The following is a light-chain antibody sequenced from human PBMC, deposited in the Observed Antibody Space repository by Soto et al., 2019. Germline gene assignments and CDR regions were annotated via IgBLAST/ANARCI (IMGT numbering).Light chain of an antibody. V-gene: IGKV1-39*01. CDR2: AAT. CDR1: QTISSY. CDR3: QQSYSSVFT. J-gene: IGKJ2*01. Sequence: DIQMTQSPSSLSASVGDGVTITCRASQTISSYLNWYQQKPGKAPKLLIYAATSLQSGVPSRFSGSGSGTDFTLTITSLQPEDFATYYCQQSYSSVFTFGQGTKLEIK.